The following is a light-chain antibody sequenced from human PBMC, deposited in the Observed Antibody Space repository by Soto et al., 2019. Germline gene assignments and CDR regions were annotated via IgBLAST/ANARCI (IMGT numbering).Light chain of an antibody. Sequence: EIVMTQSPASLSVSPGERATLSCRASQSVSSLLAWYQLKPGQAPRLLIYGASTRATGIPARFSGSGSGTEFSLTISSLRSEDFAVYFCQQYKNWPLTFGQGTKV. CDR1: QSVSSL. CDR3: QQYKNWPLT. V-gene: IGKV3-15*01. J-gene: IGKJ1*01. CDR2: GAS.